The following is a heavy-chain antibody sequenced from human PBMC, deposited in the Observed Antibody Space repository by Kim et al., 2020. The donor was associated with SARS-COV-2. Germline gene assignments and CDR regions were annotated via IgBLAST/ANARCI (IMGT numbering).Heavy chain of an antibody. CDR1: GFTFSSYA. CDR3: ARGHYDDSSGHFDY. Sequence: GGSLRLSCAASGFTFSSYAMNWVRQAPGKGLEWVAVISYDGSNKYYADSVKGRFTISRDNSKNTLYLQMNSLRAEDTAVYYCARGHYDDSSGHFDYWGQGTLVTVSS. D-gene: IGHD3-22*01. J-gene: IGHJ4*02. CDR2: ISYDGSNK. V-gene: IGHV3-30-3*01.